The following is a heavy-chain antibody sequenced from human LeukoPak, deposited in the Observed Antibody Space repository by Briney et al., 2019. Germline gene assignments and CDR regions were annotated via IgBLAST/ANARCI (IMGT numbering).Heavy chain of an antibody. D-gene: IGHD1-26*01. J-gene: IGHJ3*02. CDR2: ISGSGGST. CDR3: AKDGREWELWTNDAFDI. CDR1: GFTFSSYG. V-gene: IGHV3-23*01. Sequence: GGSLRLSCAASGFTFSSYGMSWVRQAPGKGLEWVSAISGSGGSTYYADSVKGRFTISRDNSKNTLYLQMNSPRAEDTAVYYCAKDGREWELWTNDAFDIWGQGTMVTVSS.